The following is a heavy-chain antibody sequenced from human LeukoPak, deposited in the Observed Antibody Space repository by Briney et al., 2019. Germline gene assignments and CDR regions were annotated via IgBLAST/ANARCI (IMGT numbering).Heavy chain of an antibody. J-gene: IGHJ4*02. D-gene: IGHD6-6*01. V-gene: IGHV3-23*01. CDR3: ANGDAARPSEGLDY. CDR1: GFTFSSHA. CDR2: ISGGGGTT. Sequence: TGGSLRLSCAASGFTFSSHAVNWVRQPPGKGLEWVSSISGGGGTTYYADSVKGRFTISRDNSKSTLYLQMNSLRADDTAVYYCANGDAARPSEGLDYWGRGTLVTVSS.